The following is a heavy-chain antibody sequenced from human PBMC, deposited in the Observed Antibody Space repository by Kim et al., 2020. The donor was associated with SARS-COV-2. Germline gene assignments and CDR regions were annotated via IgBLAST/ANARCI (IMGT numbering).Heavy chain of an antibody. CDR2: IRSKANSYAT. D-gene: IGHD2-2*02. Sequence: GGSLRLSCAASGFTFSGSAMHWVRQASGKGLEWVGRIRSKANSYATAYAASVKGRFTISRDDSKNTAYLQMNSLKTEDTAVYYCTRHVSRTIPYYYYGMDVWGQGTTVTVSS. CDR3: TRHVSRTIPYYYYGMDV. V-gene: IGHV3-73*01. J-gene: IGHJ6*02. CDR1: GFTFSGSA.